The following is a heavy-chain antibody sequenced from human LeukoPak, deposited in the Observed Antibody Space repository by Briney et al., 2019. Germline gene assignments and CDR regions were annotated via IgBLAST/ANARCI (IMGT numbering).Heavy chain of an antibody. CDR3: AREDGTSFDT. J-gene: IGHJ5*02. V-gene: IGHV3-74*01. Sequence: GGSLRLSCAASGFTLSSCWIHCVRQGPWKGLVWVSSSNRDGSSTSYEGSVKGRFSIPRDNAKNTLYLQMNSLRAEHTATYYCAREDGTSFDTWGQGTLVSVSS. D-gene: IGHD2-2*01. CDR2: SNRDGSST. CDR1: GFTLSSCW.